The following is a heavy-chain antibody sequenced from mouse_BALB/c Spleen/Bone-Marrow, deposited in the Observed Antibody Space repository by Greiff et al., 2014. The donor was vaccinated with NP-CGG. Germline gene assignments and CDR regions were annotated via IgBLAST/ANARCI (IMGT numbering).Heavy chain of an antibody. CDR3: TRRDYDLFGY. V-gene: IGHV6-6*02. CDR1: GFTFSNYW. J-gene: IGHJ3*01. Sequence: DVKLQESGGGLVQPGGSMKLSCVASGFTFSNYWMNWVRQSPEKGLEWVAEIRLKSNNYATHYAESVKGRFTISRDDSKSSVYLQMNNLRAEDTGIYYCTRRDYDLFGYWGQGTLVTVSA. D-gene: IGHD2-4*01. CDR2: IRLKSNNYAT.